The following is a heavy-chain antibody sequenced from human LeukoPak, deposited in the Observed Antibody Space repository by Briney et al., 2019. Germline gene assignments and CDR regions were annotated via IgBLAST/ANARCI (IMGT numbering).Heavy chain of an antibody. V-gene: IGHV4-34*01. D-gene: IGHD3-10*01. J-gene: IGHJ4*02. Sequence: PSETLSLTCAVYGGSFGGYYWSWIRQPPGKGLEWIGEINHSGSTNYNPSLKSRVTISVDTSKNQFSLKLSSVTAADTAVYYRARGYYGSGSLNWGQGTLVTVSS. CDR2: INHSGST. CDR3: ARGYYGSGSLN. CDR1: GGSFGGYY.